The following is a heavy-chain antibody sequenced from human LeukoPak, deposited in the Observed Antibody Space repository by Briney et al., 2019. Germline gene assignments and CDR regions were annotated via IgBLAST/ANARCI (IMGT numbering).Heavy chain of an antibody. V-gene: IGHV6-1*01. CDR3: ARAHSSSWYEWFDH. CDR1: GDSVSSNSAA. J-gene: IGHJ5*02. D-gene: IGHD6-13*01. CDR2: TYYRAKCYN. Sequence: SQTLSLTCAISGDSVSSNSAAWNWIRQSPSRGLEWLGRTYYRAKCYNDYAVSVKRRITINPDTTNNQFYLQLNSVTPEDTAVYYCARAHSSSWYEWFDHWGQGTLVTVSS.